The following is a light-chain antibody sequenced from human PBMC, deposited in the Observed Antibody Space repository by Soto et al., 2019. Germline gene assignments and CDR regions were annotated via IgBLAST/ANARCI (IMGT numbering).Light chain of an antibody. CDR2: AAS. V-gene: IGKV1-39*01. J-gene: IGKJ5*01. CDR1: QSIGSS. CDR3: QQSYSLPIT. Sequence: DIQVTQSPSSLSASVGDRVNITCRASQSIGSSFNWYQQKPGKAPKLLIFAASSLQSDVPSRFSGSGSGTDFTLSISSLQPEDFATYYYQQSYSLPITFGQGTRLEIK.